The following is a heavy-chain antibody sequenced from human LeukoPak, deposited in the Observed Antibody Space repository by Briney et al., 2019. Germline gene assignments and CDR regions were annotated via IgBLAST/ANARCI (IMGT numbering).Heavy chain of an antibody. CDR1: GFPFDDYT. D-gene: IGHD6-13*01. Sequence: GGSLRLSCAASGFPFDDYTIHWVRQAPGKGLEWVSLISWDGGTAYYADSVRGRFTISRDNSKNSLYLQMDSLRDEDTALYYCAKDGLAAAGTRTDYYYMDVWGKGTPVTVSS. V-gene: IGHV3-43D*03. CDR2: ISWDGGTA. CDR3: AKDGLAAAGTRTDYYYMDV. J-gene: IGHJ6*03.